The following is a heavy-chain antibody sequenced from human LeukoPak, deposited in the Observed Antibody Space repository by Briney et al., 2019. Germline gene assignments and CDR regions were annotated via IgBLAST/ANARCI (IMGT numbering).Heavy chain of an antibody. CDR3: AKDTAEYYDSSGYLDY. Sequence: QPGGSLRLSCAASGFTFSSYWMSWVRQAPGKGLEWVANIKQDGSEKYYVDSVKGRFTISRDNSKNTLYLQMNSLRAEDTAVYYCAKDTAEYYDSSGYLDYWGQGTLVTVSS. V-gene: IGHV3-7*01. J-gene: IGHJ4*02. D-gene: IGHD3-22*01. CDR2: IKQDGSEK. CDR1: GFTFSSYW.